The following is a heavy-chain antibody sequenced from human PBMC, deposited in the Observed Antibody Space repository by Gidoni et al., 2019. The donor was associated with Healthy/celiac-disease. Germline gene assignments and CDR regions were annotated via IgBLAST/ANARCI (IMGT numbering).Heavy chain of an antibody. V-gene: IGHV3-11*06. CDR1: GFTFSDYS. J-gene: IGHJ4*02. CDR3: ARDRLYYYDSSGYYGPDY. CDR2: ISSSSSYT. D-gene: IGHD3-22*01. Sequence: QVQLVESGGGLVKPGGSLRLSCAASGFTFSDYSLGWSRQAPGKGLEWVSYISSSSSYTNYADSVKGRVTISRDNAKNSLYLQMNSLRAEDTAVYYCARDRLYYYDSSGYYGPDYWGQGTLVTVSS.